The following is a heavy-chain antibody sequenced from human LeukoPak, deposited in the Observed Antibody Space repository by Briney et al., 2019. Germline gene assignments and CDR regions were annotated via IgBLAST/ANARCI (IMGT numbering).Heavy chain of an antibody. Sequence: SVKVSCKASGGIFSSYAISWVRQAPGQGLEWMGGIIPIFGTGNYAQKSQGRVTITADESTSTAYMELSSLRSEDTAVYYCARRGSDCSGGNCYLGYAFDIWGQGTMVTVSS. CDR3: ARRGSDCSGGNCYLGYAFDI. J-gene: IGHJ3*02. CDR2: IIPIFGTG. D-gene: IGHD2-15*01. CDR1: GGIFSSYA. V-gene: IGHV1-69*01.